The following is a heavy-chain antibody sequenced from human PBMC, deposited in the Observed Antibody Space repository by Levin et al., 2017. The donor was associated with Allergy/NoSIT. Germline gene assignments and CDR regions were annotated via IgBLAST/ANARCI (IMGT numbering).Heavy chain of an antibody. J-gene: IGHJ3*02. D-gene: IGHD3-10*01. Sequence: GGSLRLSCAASGFTFSSYSMNWVRQAPGKGLEWVSSISSSSSYIYYADSVKGRFTISRDNAKNSLYLQMNSLRAEDTAVYYCARDRGLGSRAFDIWGQGTMVTVSS. CDR3: ARDRGLGSRAFDI. CDR1: GFTFSSYS. CDR2: ISSSSSYI. V-gene: IGHV3-21*01.